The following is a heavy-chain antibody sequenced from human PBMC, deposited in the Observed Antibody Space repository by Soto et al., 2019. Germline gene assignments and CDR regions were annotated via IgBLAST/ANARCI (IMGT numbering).Heavy chain of an antibody. CDR3: AKSRGGSANGLDG. V-gene: IGHV3-9*01. D-gene: IGHD2-15*01. Sequence: EVQLVESGGDLVQPGRSLRLSCAASGFSFGDYAMHWVRQAPGKGLERVSGISWKSASIGYAESVKGRFTISRDNAKNPRYRQMNSLSAEDTALYHCAKSRGGSANGLDGWGRGTTVTVSS. CDR2: ISWKSASI. J-gene: IGHJ6*02. CDR1: GFSFGDYA.